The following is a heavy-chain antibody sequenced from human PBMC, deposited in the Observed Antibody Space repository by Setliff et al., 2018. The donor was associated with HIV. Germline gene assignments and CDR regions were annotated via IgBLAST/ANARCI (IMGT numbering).Heavy chain of an antibody. Sequence: SETLSLTCTVSGGSISSHYWSWIRRPPGKGLEWIGNIYYTGSTNYNPSLKSRVTISVDTSKNQFSLKLSSVTAADTAVYYCARDNVLWLGILNYFDQWGQGTLVTVSS. V-gene: IGHV4-59*11. CDR1: GGSISSHY. J-gene: IGHJ4*02. D-gene: IGHD3-10*01. CDR2: IYYTGST. CDR3: ARDNVLWLGILNYFDQ.